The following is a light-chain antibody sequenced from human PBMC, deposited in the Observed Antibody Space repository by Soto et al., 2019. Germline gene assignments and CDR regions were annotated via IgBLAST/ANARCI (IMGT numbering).Light chain of an antibody. V-gene: IGLV2-14*01. Sequence: SVLTQPASVSGSPGQSITISCTGTSSDVGGYNYVSWYQQPPGKAPKLMIYEVSNRPSRVSNRFSGSKSGNTASLTISGFQAEDEADYYCSSYTRSSTPYVFGTGTKVTVL. CDR1: SSDVGGYNY. CDR3: SSYTRSSTPYV. CDR2: EVS. J-gene: IGLJ1*01.